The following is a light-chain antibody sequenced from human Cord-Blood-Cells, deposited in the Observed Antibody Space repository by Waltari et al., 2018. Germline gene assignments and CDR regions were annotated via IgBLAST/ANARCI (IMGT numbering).Light chain of an antibody. CDR2: AAS. J-gene: IGKJ5*01. CDR3: QPSYSTPVT. V-gene: IGKV1-39*01. CDR1: QSISSY. Sequence: QWPQLPSSLSASVGNRVTSTRRARQSISSYLNWYQQKPGKAPKLLIYAASSLQSGVPSRFRGSGSATDFTLTISSLQPEDFASYYCQPSYSTPVTFGQGKRLEIK.